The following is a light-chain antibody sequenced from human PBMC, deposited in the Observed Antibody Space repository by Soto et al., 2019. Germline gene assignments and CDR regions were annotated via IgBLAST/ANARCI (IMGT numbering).Light chain of an antibody. CDR2: EVS. CDR1: SSDVGGYKY. J-gene: IGLJ2*01. CDR3: CSYAGSNNLV. V-gene: IGLV2-8*01. Sequence: QSALTQPPSASGSPGQSVTISCTGTSSDVGGYKYVSWYQQHPGKAPKLMIFEVSKRPSGVPDRFSGSKSGNTASLTVSGVQAEDEADYDCCSYAGSNNLVFVGGTKVTVL.